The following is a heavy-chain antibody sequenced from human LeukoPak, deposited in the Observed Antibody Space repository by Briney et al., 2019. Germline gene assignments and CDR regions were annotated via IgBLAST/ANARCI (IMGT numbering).Heavy chain of an antibody. D-gene: IGHD3-22*01. J-gene: IGHJ4*02. Sequence: GGSLRLSCAASGFTFSDYYMSWIRQAPGKGLEWVSYISSSGSTIYYADSVKGRFTISRDNAKDSLYLQMNSLRAEDTAVYYCARRGYDSSGYYSEIDYWGQGTLVTVSS. CDR2: ISSSGSTI. CDR1: GFTFSDYY. CDR3: ARRGYDSSGYYSEIDY. V-gene: IGHV3-11*04.